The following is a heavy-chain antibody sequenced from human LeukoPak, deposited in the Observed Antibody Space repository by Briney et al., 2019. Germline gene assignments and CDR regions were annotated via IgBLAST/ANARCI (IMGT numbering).Heavy chain of an antibody. CDR3: ARSKRPAYYYGSGSYYSDY. D-gene: IGHD3-10*01. CDR1: GYTFTSYG. V-gene: IGHV1-18*01. Sequence: ASVKVSCKASGYTFTSYGISWVRQAPGQGLEWMGWISAYNGNTNYAQKLQGRVTMTTDTSTCTAYMELRSLRSDDTAVYYCARSKRPAYYYGSGSYYSDYWGQGTLVTVSS. CDR2: ISAYNGNT. J-gene: IGHJ4*02.